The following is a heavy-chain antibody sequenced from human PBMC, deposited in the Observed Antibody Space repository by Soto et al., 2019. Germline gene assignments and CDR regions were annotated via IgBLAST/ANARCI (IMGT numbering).Heavy chain of an antibody. D-gene: IGHD3-22*01. CDR1: GGSISSGCYY. CDR2: IYYSGST. J-gene: IGHJ3*02. Sequence: SETLSLTCTVSGGSISSGCYYWSWIRQHPGKGLEWIGYIYYSGSTYYNPSLKSRVTISVDTSKNQFSLKLSSVTAADTAVYYCARAGVDYYDSSGYPDAFDIWGQGTMVTVSS. V-gene: IGHV4-31*03. CDR3: ARAGVDYYDSSGYPDAFDI.